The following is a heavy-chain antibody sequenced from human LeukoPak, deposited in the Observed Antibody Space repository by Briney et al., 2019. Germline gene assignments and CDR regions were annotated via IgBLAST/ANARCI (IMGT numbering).Heavy chain of an antibody. CDR2: ISYDGSNK. CDR3: AGGARSYAFDY. V-gene: IGHV3-30*04. D-gene: IGHD1-26*01. CDR1: GFTFSSYA. Sequence: PEGSLRLSCAASGFTFSSYAMHWVRQAPGKGLEWVAVISYDGSNKYYADSVKGRFTISRDNSKNTLYLQMNSLRAEDTAVYYCAGGARSYAFDYWGQGTLVTVSS. J-gene: IGHJ4*02.